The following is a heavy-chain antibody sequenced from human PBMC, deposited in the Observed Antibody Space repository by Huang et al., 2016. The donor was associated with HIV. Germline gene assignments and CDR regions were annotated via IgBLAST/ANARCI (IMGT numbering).Heavy chain of an antibody. CDR1: GGSLSGYY. CDR2: VNHLVSP. D-gene: IGHD3-10*01. Sequence: QVHLQQWGAGLLKSAETLSLTCAVYGGSLSGYYWSWLRQTPGKGLAWSGEVNHLVSPNYNPSLRSRVSISMDESKKQFSLKLKFISDADTAVYFCARDATKNPRGWFDPWGQGSLVTVSS. CDR3: ARDATKNPRGWFDP. V-gene: IGHV4-34*02. J-gene: IGHJ5*02.